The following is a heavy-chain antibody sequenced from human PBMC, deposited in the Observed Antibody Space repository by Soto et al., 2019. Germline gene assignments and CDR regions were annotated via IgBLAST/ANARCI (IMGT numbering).Heavy chain of an antibody. Sequence: PGGSLTLSCAASGFTFSSYSMNWVRQAPGKGLEWVSSISSSSSYIYYADSVKGRFTISRDNAKNSLYLQMNSLRAEDTAVYYCARDPPHTFDPWGQGTLVTVSS. J-gene: IGHJ5*02. V-gene: IGHV3-21*01. CDR3: ARDPPHTFDP. CDR2: ISSSSSYI. CDR1: GFTFSSYS.